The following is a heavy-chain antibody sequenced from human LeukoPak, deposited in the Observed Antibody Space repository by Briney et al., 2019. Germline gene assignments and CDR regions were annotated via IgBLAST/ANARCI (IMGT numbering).Heavy chain of an antibody. V-gene: IGHV3-7*01. D-gene: IGHD3-16*02. Sequence: GGSLRLSFAASGFTFSSYWMSWVRQAPGKGLEWVANMKQDENEKYYVDSVKGRFTISRDNAQNSLYLQMNSLRVEDTAVFYCARGGGEYVWGTNRFVYYFDYWGQGTLVTVSS. CDR2: MKQDENEK. CDR1: GFTFSSYW. J-gene: IGHJ4*02. CDR3: ARGGGEYVWGTNRFVYYFDY.